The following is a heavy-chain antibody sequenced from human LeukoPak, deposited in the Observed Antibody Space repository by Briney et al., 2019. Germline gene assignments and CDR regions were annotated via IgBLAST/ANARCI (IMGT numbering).Heavy chain of an antibody. CDR1: GYTFTSYY. V-gene: IGHV1-46*01. Sequence: GASLKVSCKASGYTFTSYYMHWVRQAPAQGLEWMGIINPSCGSTSYAQKFQGRVTMTRDTSTSTVYMELSSLRSEDTAVYYCARDWSADYYDSSGYYYAFDYWGEGTLVTVSS. J-gene: IGHJ4*02. CDR2: INPSCGST. CDR3: ARDWSADYYDSSGYYYAFDY. D-gene: IGHD3-22*01.